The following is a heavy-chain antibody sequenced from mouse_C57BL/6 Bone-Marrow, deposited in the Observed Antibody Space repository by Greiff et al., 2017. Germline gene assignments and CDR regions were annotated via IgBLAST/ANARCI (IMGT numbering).Heavy chain of an antibody. J-gene: IGHJ4*01. CDR3: ARHNSRLPLPAMDY. Sequence: EVNVVESGGGLVQPGGSLKLSCAASGFTFSDYYMYWVRQTPEKRLEWVAYISNGGGSTYYPDTVKGRFTISRDNAKNTLYLHMSRLKSEDTAMYYCARHNSRLPLPAMDYWGQGTSVTVSS. V-gene: IGHV5-12*01. CDR2: ISNGGGST. D-gene: IGHD2-10*01. CDR1: GFTFSDYY.